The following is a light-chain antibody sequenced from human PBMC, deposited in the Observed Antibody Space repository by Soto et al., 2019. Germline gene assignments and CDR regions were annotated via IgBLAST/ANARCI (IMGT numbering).Light chain of an antibody. J-gene: IGKJ1*01. CDR2: GAS. CDR3: QQRSNWPRT. Sequence: EIVLTQSPGTLSLSPGERATLSCRASQSVSSSSLAWYQQKRGQAPRLLIHGASNRATGIPDRFSGSGSGTDFTLTISRLEPEDFAVYYCQQRSNWPRTFGQGTKVEIK. V-gene: IGKV3D-20*02. CDR1: QSVSSSS.